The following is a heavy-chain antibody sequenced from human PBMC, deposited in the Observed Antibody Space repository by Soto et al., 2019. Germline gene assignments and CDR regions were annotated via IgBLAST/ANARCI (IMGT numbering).Heavy chain of an antibody. Sequence: SETLSLTCAVSGGSISSSNWWSWVRQPPGKGLEWIGEIYHSGSTNYNPSLKSRVTISVDKSKNQFSLKLSSVTAADTAVYYCARVDYYDSSGYYRYNWFDPWGQGTLVTVYS. CDR2: IYHSGST. D-gene: IGHD3-22*01. V-gene: IGHV4-4*02. J-gene: IGHJ5*02. CDR3: ARVDYYDSSGYYRYNWFDP. CDR1: GGSISSSNW.